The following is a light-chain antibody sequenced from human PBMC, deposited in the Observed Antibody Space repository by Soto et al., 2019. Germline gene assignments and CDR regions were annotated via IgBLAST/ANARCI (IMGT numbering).Light chain of an antibody. V-gene: IGKV3-15*01. J-gene: IGKJ1*01. CDR2: GAS. Sequence: EIVLTQSPATLSVSPGERATLSCRASQSVGSNLAWYQQKPGQAPRLLIFGASTRATGAPTRFSGSGSGTEFTLTISRLQSEDFALYYCQQYYNRPPWTFGQGTKVEIK. CDR3: QQYYNRPPWT. CDR1: QSVGSN.